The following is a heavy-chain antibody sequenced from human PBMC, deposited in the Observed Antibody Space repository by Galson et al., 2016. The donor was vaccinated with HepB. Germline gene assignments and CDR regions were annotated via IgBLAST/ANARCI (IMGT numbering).Heavy chain of an antibody. CDR1: GLAVSDNY. J-gene: IGHJ4*02. CDR3: TTLIFGVVIKRGFPDY. D-gene: IGHD3-3*01. Sequence: SLRLSCAVSGLAVSDNYMSWVRQAPGKGLEWVGRIKSKTDGGTTDYAAPVKGRFTISRDDSKNTVYLEMNSLKTEDTAVYYCTTLIFGVVIKRGFPDYWGQGTLVTVSS. CDR2: IKSKTDGGTT. V-gene: IGHV3-15*01.